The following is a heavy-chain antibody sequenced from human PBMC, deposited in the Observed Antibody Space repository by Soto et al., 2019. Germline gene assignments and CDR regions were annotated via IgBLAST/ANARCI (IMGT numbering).Heavy chain of an antibody. CDR2: ISYDGRNK. CDR1: GLTFSSYA. V-gene: IGHV3-30*04. D-gene: IGHD3-22*01. Sequence: QVQLVESGGGVVQPGRSLRLSCAASGLTFSSYAMHWIRQAPGKGLEWVAVISYDGRNKYYADSVKGRFTISRDNAKNSLYLQMNSLRDEDTAVYYCASRYYYDSSGYYYPYYYWGQGTLVTVSS. J-gene: IGHJ4*02. CDR3: ASRYYYDSSGYYYPYYY.